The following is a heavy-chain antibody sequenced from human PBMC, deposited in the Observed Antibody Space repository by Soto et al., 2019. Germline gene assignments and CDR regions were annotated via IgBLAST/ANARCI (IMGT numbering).Heavy chain of an antibody. D-gene: IGHD6-13*01. V-gene: IGHV1-18*01. J-gene: IGHJ5*02. CDR3: ARDNGGLAAPGTDWLDP. CDR2: ISAYNGHT. CDR1: GYIFSNYA. Sequence: QVQLLQSGPEVKQPGASVTVSCQASGYIFSNYAITWVRQAPGQGLEWMGSISAYNGHTDYAQRLQGRLTMTTDTSTNTAYMELRSLTYDDTAKYYCARDNGGLAAPGTDWLDPWGQGTLITVSS.